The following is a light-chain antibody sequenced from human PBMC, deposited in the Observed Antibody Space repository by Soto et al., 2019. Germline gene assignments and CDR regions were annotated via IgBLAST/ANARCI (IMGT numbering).Light chain of an antibody. CDR1: SSNIGAGYA. CDR2: DNT. J-gene: IGLJ2*01. Sequence: QSVLTQPPSVSGAPGQRVTISCTGSSSNIGAGYAVHWYQQLPGTAPKLLSYDNTNRPSGVPDRFSGSESGTSASLAITGLQAEDEADYYCQSYDTSLSASVFGGGTKLTVL. CDR3: QSYDTSLSASV. V-gene: IGLV1-40*01.